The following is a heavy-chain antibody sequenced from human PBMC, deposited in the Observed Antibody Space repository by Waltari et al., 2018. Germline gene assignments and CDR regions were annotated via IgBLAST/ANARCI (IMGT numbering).Heavy chain of an antibody. V-gene: IGHV1-69*14. CDR1: GGTFSSYA. J-gene: IGHJ5*02. CDR2: VILIFGTA. Sequence: QVQLVQSGAEVKKPGSSVKVSCKASGGTFSSYAISWVRQAPGQGLEWMGGVILIFGTANYAQKFQGRVTITADKSTSTAYMELSSLRSEDTAVYYCARLADYYDSSGYFNWFDPWGQGTLVTVSS. D-gene: IGHD3-22*01. CDR3: ARLADYYDSSGYFNWFDP.